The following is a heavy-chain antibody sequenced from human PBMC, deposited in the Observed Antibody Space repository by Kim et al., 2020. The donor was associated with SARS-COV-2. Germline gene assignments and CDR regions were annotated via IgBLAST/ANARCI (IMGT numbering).Heavy chain of an antibody. CDR2: IRSDGGET. Sequence: GGSLRLSCTGSGFTFTSFAMTWVRQAPGKGLDWVSVIRSDGGETYYADSVKGRFTILRDNSKNVLYLNMNNLRAEDTAIYYCAKYLGRGSHFDSWGQGTLVTVSS. J-gene: IGHJ4*02. D-gene: IGHD3-10*01. CDR1: GFTFTSFA. CDR3: AKYLGRGSHFDS. V-gene: IGHV3-23*01.